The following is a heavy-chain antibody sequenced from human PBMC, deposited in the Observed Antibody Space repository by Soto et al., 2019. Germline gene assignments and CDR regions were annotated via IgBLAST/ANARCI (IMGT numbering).Heavy chain of an antibody. J-gene: IGHJ6*02. CDR2: IYYSGST. V-gene: IGHV4-39*01. Sequence: QLQLQESGPGLVKPSETLSLTCTVSGGSISSSSYYWGWIRQPPGKGLEWIGSIYYSGSTYYNPSLKSRVTISVDTSKNQFSLKLSSVNAADTAVYYCARRGHDCSGGSCYFINDYYYYGMDVWGQGTTVTVSS. CDR3: ARRGHDCSGGSCYFINDYYYYGMDV. D-gene: IGHD2-15*01. CDR1: GGSISSSSYY.